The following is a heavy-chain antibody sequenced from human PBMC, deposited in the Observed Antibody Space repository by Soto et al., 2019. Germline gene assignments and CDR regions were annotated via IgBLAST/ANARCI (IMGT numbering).Heavy chain of an antibody. CDR3: ARDGGYSWSQGHGVDV. CDR1: GYTFTSYY. V-gene: IGHV1-46*01. CDR2: INPSGGST. D-gene: IGHD1-26*01. Sequence: GASVKVSCKASGYTFTSYYMHWVRQAPGQELEWMGIINPSGGSTSYAQKFQGRVTMTRDTSTSTVYMELSSLRSEDTAVYYCARDGGYSWSQGHGVDVWGQGTTVTVSS. J-gene: IGHJ6*02.